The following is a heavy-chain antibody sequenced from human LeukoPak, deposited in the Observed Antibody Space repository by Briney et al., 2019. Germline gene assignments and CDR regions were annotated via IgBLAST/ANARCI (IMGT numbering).Heavy chain of an antibody. CDR1: GFTFSSYW. CDR3: AKDPRVGATKGHYFEY. D-gene: IGHD1-26*01. V-gene: IGHV3-30*02. J-gene: IGHJ4*02. CDR2: ISYDASNK. Sequence: GGSLRLSCAASGFTFSSYWMSWVRQAPGKGLEWVIFISYDASNKYYADSVKGRFTISRDNSKNTLYLQMNSLRVEDTAMYYCAKDPRVGATKGHYFEYWGQGTLVTVSP.